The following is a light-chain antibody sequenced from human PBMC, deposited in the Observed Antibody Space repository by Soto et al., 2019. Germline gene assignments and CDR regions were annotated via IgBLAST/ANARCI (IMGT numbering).Light chain of an antibody. CDR2: GVT. V-gene: IGLV2-14*03. CDR1: HNDIGTYDY. Sequence: QSVLTQPTSVSGSPGQSITISCTGNHNDIGTYDYVSWYQQHPGRAPRLLIHGVTTRPSGISGRFSASKSGLTASLTISGIQPEDEADYYCSSFTSNRIYGFGPGTKVTVL. CDR3: SSFTSNRIYG. J-gene: IGLJ1*01.